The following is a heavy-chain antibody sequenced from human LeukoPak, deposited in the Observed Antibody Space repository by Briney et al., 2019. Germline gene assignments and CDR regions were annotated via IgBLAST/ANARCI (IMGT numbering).Heavy chain of an antibody. CDR3: ARVGVRDWFDP. Sequence: SETLSLTCTVSGGSISSGDYYWSWIRQPPGKGLEWIGYIYYSGSTYYNPSLKSRVTISVDTSKNQFSLKLSSVTATDTAVYYCARVGVRDWFDPWGQGTLVTVSS. CDR1: GGSISSGDYY. D-gene: IGHD2-8*01. V-gene: IGHV4-30-4*08. CDR2: IYYSGST. J-gene: IGHJ5*02.